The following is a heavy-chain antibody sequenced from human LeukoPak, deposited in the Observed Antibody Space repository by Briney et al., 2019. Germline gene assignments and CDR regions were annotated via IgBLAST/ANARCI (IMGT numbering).Heavy chain of an antibody. V-gene: IGHV1-2*02. CDR2: INPISGVT. Sequence: GASVTVSCKASVYTFTVYYMHWVRQAPGQGLEWMGWINPISGVTNFAQNFLGRVSMSRDTSIRTAYLDMYSLTFDDTAVFYCARGGYSGFDPFDYWGQGTLVTVSS. CDR1: VYTFTVYY. CDR3: ARGGYSGFDPFDY. J-gene: IGHJ4*02. D-gene: IGHD5-12*01.